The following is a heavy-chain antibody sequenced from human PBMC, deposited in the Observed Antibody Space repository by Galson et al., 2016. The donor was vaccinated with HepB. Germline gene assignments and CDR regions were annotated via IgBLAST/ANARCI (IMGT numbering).Heavy chain of an antibody. CDR3: ARFWNGNYFDY. CDR1: GFTLSSYG. CDR2: ISYDGSNK. J-gene: IGHJ4*02. Sequence: SLRLSCAASGFTLSSYGMHWVRQAPGKGLEWVAFISYDGSNKKYADSVKGRFTISRDNSKKTLYLQMNSLRAEDTAVYYCARFWNGNYFDYWGQGTLVTVSS. V-gene: IGHV3-30*03. D-gene: IGHD3-3*01.